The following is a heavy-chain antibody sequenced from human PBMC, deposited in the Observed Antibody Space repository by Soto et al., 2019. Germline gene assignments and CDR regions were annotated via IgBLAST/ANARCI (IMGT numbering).Heavy chain of an antibody. V-gene: IGHV3-33*01. CDR2: IWYDGSNK. D-gene: IGHD6-13*01. CDR1: GFTFSSYG. Sequence: HPGGSLRLSCAASGFTFSSYGMHWVRQAPGKGLEWVAVIWYDGSNKYYADSVKGRFTISRDNSKNTLYLQMNSLRAEDTAVYYCARDTGIAAAGTRIFQHWGQGTLVTVSS. CDR3: ARDTGIAAAGTRIFQH. J-gene: IGHJ1*01.